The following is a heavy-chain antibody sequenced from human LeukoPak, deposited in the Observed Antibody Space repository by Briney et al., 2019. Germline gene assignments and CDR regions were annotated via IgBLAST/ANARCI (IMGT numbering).Heavy chain of an antibody. J-gene: IGHJ4*02. V-gene: IGHV3-21*01. Sequence: GGSLTLSCPASGFTFSSYSMNWVRQAPGKGLEWVSSISSSSSYIYYADSVKGRFTISRDNAKNSLYLQMNSLRAEDTAVYYCARDSLSSGFYSDYWGQGTLVTVSS. CDR1: GFTFSSYS. CDR3: ARDSLSSGFYSDY. CDR2: ISSSSSYI. D-gene: IGHD3-3*01.